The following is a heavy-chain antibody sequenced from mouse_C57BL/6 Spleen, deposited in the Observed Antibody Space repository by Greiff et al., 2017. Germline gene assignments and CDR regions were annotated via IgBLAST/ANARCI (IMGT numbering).Heavy chain of an antibody. CDR2: IHPNSGST. J-gene: IGHJ3*01. V-gene: IGHV1-64*01. Sequence: QVQLQQPGAELVKPGASVKLSCKASGYTFTSYWMHWVKQRPGQGLEWIGMIHPNSGSTNYNEKFKSKATLTVDKSSSTAYMQLSSLTSEDSAVYDCARDYGPRCAYWGQGALVTVSA. D-gene: IGHD1-1*01. CDR1: GYTFTSYW. CDR3: ARDYGPRCAY.